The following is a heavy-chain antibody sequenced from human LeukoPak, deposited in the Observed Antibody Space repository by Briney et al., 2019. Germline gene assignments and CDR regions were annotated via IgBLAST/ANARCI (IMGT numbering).Heavy chain of an antibody. D-gene: IGHD5-12*01. CDR1: GYTFTSYD. Sequence: ASVKVSCKASGYTFTSYDINWVRQATGQGLQWMGWMNPNSGHTGCAQKFQGRVTITTNTSISTAYMELNSLRSEDTAVFYCARGRASAGGYSGYDGGDWFDPWGQGTLVTVSS. J-gene: IGHJ5*02. CDR2: MNPNSGHT. CDR3: ARGRASAGGYSGYDGGDWFDP. V-gene: IGHV1-8*03.